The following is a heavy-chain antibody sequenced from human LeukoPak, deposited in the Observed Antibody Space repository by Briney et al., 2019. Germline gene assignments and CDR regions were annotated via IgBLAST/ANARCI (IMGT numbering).Heavy chain of an antibody. J-gene: IGHJ4*02. D-gene: IGHD6-19*01. V-gene: IGHV3-30-3*01. Sequence: GGSLRLSCAASGFTFSSYAMHWVRQAPGKGLEWVAVISYDGSNKYYADSVKGRFTISRDNSKNTLYLQMNSLRAEDTAVYYCASPNSSGWYTFDYWGQGTLVTVSS. CDR3: ASPNSSGWYTFDY. CDR1: GFTFSSYA. CDR2: ISYDGSNK.